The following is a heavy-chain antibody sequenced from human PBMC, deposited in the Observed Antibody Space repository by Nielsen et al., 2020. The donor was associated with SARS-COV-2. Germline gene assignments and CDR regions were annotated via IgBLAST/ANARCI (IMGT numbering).Heavy chain of an antibody. CDR2: IYYSGNT. D-gene: IGHD6-13*01. J-gene: IGHJ4*02. V-gene: IGHV4-59*13. CDR3: ARDDDSWGSLAY. CDR1: GGSITTYY. Sequence: SETLSLTCAVSGGSITTYYWHWIRQSPGKGLEWIGYIYYSGNTNYNPSLKSRVTISVDTSKNQFSLKLSSVTAADTAVYYCARDDDSWGSLAYWGQGTLVTVSS.